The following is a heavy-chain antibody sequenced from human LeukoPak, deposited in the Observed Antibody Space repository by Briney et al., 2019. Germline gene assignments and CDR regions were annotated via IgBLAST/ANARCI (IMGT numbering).Heavy chain of an antibody. D-gene: IGHD5-12*01. CDR1: GYTFTSYG. CDR2: MNPNSGNT. J-gene: IGHJ4*02. Sequence: ASVKVSCKASGYTFTSYGISWVRQAPGQGLEWMGWMNPNSGNTGYAQKFQGRVTMTRNTSISTAYMELSSLRSEDTAVYYCARGGYDEVSYWGQGTLDTVSS. CDR3: ARGGYDEVSY. V-gene: IGHV1-8*02.